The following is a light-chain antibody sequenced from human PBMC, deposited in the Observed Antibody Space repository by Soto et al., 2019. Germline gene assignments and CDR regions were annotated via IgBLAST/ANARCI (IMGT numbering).Light chain of an antibody. CDR2: GAS. V-gene: IGKV3-20*01. Sequence: SVLTQSPGTMSLSPGERATLSCRASQRVTSNYLTWYQQKPGQAPRLLIYGASSRATGIPDRCSGSGSGTDFTLTIGRLEPEDVAVYYCQQYGSSPWTFGQGTKVEIK. CDR1: QRVTSNY. CDR3: QQYGSSPWT. J-gene: IGKJ1*01.